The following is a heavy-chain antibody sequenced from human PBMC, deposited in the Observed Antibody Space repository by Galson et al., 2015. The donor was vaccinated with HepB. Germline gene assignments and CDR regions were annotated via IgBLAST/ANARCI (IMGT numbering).Heavy chain of an antibody. Sequence: SLRLSCAASGFSVGGNAMSWFRQAPGKGLEWISCIRSNPSGGTKDYAASVRGRFIISRDESENSVYLQMNNVISGDTAVYYCARGLSGWFGVFDSWGQGTLVTVSS. J-gene: IGHJ4*02. CDR2: IRSNPSGGTK. CDR1: GFSVGGNA. V-gene: IGHV3-49*03. D-gene: IGHD3-10*01. CDR3: ARGLSGWFGVFDS.